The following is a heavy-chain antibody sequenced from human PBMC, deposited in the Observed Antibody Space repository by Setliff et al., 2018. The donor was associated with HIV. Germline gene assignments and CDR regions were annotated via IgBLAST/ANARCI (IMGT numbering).Heavy chain of an antibody. CDR1: GGSFSGYY. D-gene: IGHD3-10*01. V-gene: IGHV4-34*01. CDR3: VRRRVPMVRGVDPSPSYYFDY. J-gene: IGHJ4*02. CDR2: INYGRTT. Sequence: PSETLSLTCAVYGGSFSGYYWSWIRQSPGKGLEWIGEINYGRTTNYNPSLESRVTISVDTSKNQFSLRMKSVNAGDTGKYYCVRRRVPMVRGVDPSPSYYFDYWGQGTLVTVSS.